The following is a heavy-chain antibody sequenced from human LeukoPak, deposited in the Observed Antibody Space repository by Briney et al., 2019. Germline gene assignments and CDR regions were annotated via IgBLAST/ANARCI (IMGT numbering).Heavy chain of an antibody. D-gene: IGHD1-26*01. J-gene: IGHJ6*03. CDR3: ARVGATYSHYYMDV. V-gene: IGHV1-18*01. Sequence: ASVKVSCKASGYPFITYGINWVRQAPGLGLEWMGWISDYNLKISYAQNFQGRVTLTTDTSTSTAYMELRSLRSDDTAQYYCARVGATYSHYYMDVWGNGTTVTVSS. CDR2: ISDYNLKI. CDR1: GYPFITYG.